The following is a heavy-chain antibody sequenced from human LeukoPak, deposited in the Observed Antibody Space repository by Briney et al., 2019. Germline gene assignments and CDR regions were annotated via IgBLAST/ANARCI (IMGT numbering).Heavy chain of an antibody. CDR3: ARDTPYYDSSGYTSPYDY. D-gene: IGHD3-22*01. CDR1: GFTFSSYG. Sequence: PGGSLRLSCAASGFTFSSYGMHWVRQAPGKGLEWVAVIWYDGSNKYYADSVKGRFTISRDNSKNTLYLQMNSLRAEDTAVYHCARDTPYYDSSGYTSPYDYWGQGTLVTVSS. V-gene: IGHV3-33*01. J-gene: IGHJ4*02. CDR2: IWYDGSNK.